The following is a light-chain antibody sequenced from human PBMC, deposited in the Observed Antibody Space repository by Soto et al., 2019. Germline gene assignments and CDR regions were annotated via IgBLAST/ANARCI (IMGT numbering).Light chain of an antibody. Sequence: QSALTQPASVSGSPGQSIAISCTGTRSDVGAYNYVSWYQQHPGKAPKLMISEVTNRPSGVSDRLSGSKSGNTASLTISGIQAADEADYYCSSFTSRFTFVFGTGTKLTVL. V-gene: IGLV2-14*01. CDR1: RSDVGAYNY. J-gene: IGLJ1*01. CDR3: SSFTSRFTFV. CDR2: EVT.